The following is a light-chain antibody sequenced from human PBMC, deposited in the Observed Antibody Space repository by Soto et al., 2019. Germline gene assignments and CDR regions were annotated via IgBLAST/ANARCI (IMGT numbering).Light chain of an antibody. V-gene: IGKV3-11*01. Sequence: EIVLTQSPATLSLSPGERATLSCRTSQSVSSSLAWYQQKPGQAPRLLIFDASNRATGIPARFSGSGSGTDFTITISSLEPEDFAVYYCQQRSNWPSLTFGGGTKVEIK. CDR2: DAS. J-gene: IGKJ4*01. CDR3: QQRSNWPSLT. CDR1: QSVSSS.